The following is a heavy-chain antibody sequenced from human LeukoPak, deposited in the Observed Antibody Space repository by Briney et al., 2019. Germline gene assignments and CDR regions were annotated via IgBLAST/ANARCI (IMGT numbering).Heavy chain of an antibody. D-gene: IGHD2-2*01. CDR2: IYYSGST. Sequence: PSETLSLTCTVSGGSINNYYWSWIRQSAGKGLEWIGYIYYSGSTNYNPSLKSRVTISVDTSKNQFSLKLSSVTAADTAVYYCARKYCSTTNCSPFDPWGQGTLVTVSS. CDR3: ARKYCSTTNCSPFDP. CDR1: GGSINNYY. V-gene: IGHV4-59*08. J-gene: IGHJ5*02.